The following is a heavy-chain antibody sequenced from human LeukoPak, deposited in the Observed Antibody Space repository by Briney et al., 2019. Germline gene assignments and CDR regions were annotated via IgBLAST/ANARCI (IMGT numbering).Heavy chain of an antibody. D-gene: IGHD5-18*01. CDR2: IRYDGSNK. Sequence: GGSLRLSCAASGFTFSDYYMSWIRQAPGKGLEWVAFIRYDGSNKYYADSVKGRFTISRDNSKNTLYLQMNSLRAEDTAVYYCARGSKRGYSYGPNLDYWGQGTLVTVSS. CDR1: GFTFSDYY. V-gene: IGHV3-30*02. J-gene: IGHJ4*02. CDR3: ARGSKRGYSYGPNLDY.